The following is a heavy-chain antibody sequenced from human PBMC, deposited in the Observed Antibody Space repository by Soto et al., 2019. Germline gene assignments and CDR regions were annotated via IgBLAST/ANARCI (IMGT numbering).Heavy chain of an antibody. CDR3: ARHENVGTYPLAY. CDR2: DHHSGRS. Sequence: QVQLQESGPGLVKPSETLSLTCAVSGASITAYYWAWVRQPPGKGLEYIGHDHHSGRSDYNPSLRSRVTISADTSRNQFYLHLNSLTAADTAVYFCARHENVGTYPLAYWGQGTLVTVSS. CDR1: GASITAYY. D-gene: IGHD1-26*01. V-gene: IGHV4-59*08. J-gene: IGHJ4*02.